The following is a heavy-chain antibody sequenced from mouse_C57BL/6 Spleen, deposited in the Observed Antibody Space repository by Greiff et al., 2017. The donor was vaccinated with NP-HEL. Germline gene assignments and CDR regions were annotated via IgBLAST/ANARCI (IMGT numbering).Heavy chain of an antibody. J-gene: IGHJ4*01. Sequence: VQLVESGPELVKPGASVKISCKASGYAFSSSWMNWVKQRPGKGLEWIGRIYPGDGDTNYNGKFKGKATLTADKSSSTAYMQLSSLTSEDSAVYFCARRGGPGAMDYWGQGTSVTVSS. CDR1: GYAFSSSW. CDR2: IYPGDGDT. V-gene: IGHV1-82*01. CDR3: ARRGGPGAMDY.